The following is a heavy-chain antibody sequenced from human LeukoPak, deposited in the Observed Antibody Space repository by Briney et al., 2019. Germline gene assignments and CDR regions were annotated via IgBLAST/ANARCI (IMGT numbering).Heavy chain of an antibody. D-gene: IGHD1-1*01. CDR2: IDQDGSEE. Sequence: GGSLRLSCAASGFTLNNYWMSWVRQAPGKGLEWVANIDQDGSEENYVDSVKGRFTISRDDAKNSLYLQMNSLRAEDTAVYYCARESTEERPGCWGQGTLVTVSS. J-gene: IGHJ4*02. V-gene: IGHV3-7*01. CDR3: ARESTEERPGC. CDR1: GFTLNNYW.